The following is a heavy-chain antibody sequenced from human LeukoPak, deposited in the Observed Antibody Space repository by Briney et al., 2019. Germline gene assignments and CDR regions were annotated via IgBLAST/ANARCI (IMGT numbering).Heavy chain of an antibody. CDR3: TTSRHSSSWYYNDY. CDR1: GFTFSGNS. D-gene: IGHD6-13*01. V-gene: IGHV3-48*01. Sequence: PGGSLRLSCVGSGFTFSGNSMNWVRQAPGRGLEWVSHISASGTIIHYADSVKGRVTISRDNAKNSVFLQMNRLRVEDTAVYYCTTSRHSSSWYYNDYWGQGILVTVP. J-gene: IGHJ4*02. CDR2: ISASGTII.